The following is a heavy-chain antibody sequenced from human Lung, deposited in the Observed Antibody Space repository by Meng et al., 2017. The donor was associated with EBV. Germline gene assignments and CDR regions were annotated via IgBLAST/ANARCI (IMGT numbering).Heavy chain of an antibody. CDR1: GFTFSCAA. Sequence: EGQPVGPEGGLVQPVGSLNLPFAGSGFTFSCAAMHWVRQASGKGREWVGRIRSKANSYATAFGASVEGRFTISRDDSNNTAYLQMNSLKTEDTAVYYCTSRSFWGQGILVTVSS. CDR3: TSRSF. CDR2: IRSKANSYAT. V-gene: IGHV3-73*02. J-gene: IGHJ4*02.